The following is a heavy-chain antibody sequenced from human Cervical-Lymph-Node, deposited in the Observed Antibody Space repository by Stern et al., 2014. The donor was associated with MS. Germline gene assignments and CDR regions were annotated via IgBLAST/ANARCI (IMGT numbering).Heavy chain of an antibody. J-gene: IGHJ4*02. CDR3: ARGRIQYYDSSGYYAWFDY. D-gene: IGHD3-22*01. V-gene: IGHV1-8*01. CDR1: GYTFTTFD. CDR2: MNPKSGDT. Sequence: QVQLVQSGAEVKKPGASVKVSCKASGYTFTTFDITWVRQATGQGLEWMGWMNPKSGDTGYAQKFQGRVTMTRNTSISTAYRELSSLRSEDTAVYYCARGRIQYYDSSGYYAWFDYWGQGNLVTVSS.